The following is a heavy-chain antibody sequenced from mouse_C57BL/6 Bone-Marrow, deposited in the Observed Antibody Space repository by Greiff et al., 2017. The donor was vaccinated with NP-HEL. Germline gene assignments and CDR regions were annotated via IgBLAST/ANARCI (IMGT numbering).Heavy chain of an antibody. CDR3: VREGYYGSSKGAHFDY. Sequence: EVMLVESGGGLVQPKGSLKLSCAASGFTFNTYAMHWVRQAPGKGLEWVARIRSKSSNYATYYADSVKDRFTISRDDSQSMLYLQMNNLKTEDTAMYYCVREGYYGSSKGAHFDYWGQGTTLTVSS. V-gene: IGHV10-3*01. CDR2: IRSKSSNYAT. CDR1: GFTFNTYA. J-gene: IGHJ2*01. D-gene: IGHD1-1*01.